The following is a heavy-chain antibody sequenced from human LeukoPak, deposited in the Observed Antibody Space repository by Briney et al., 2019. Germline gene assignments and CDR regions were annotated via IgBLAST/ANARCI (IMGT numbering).Heavy chain of an antibody. Sequence: ASVKVSCKASGYTFNNYGISWVRQAPGQGLEWMGWINTNTGNPTYAQGFTGRFVFSLDTSVSTAYLQISSLKAEDTAVYYCARIPLSMIVVVGTLMDVWGQGTTVTVSS. D-gene: IGHD3-22*01. CDR2: INTNTGNP. V-gene: IGHV7-4-1*02. CDR1: GYTFNNYG. J-gene: IGHJ6*02. CDR3: ARIPLSMIVVVGTLMDV.